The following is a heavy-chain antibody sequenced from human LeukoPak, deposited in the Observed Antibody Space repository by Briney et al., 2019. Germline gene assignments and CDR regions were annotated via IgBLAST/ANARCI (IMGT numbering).Heavy chain of an antibody. J-gene: IGHJ6*03. CDR2: ISAYNGNT. D-gene: IGHD3-10*01. CDR1: GYTFTGYY. Sequence: AASVKVSCKASGYTFTGYYMHWVRQAPGQGLEWMGWISAYNGNTNYAQKLQGRVTMTTDTSTSTAYMELSSLRSEDTAVYYCARGPGSRVLGFGELFGRPNYYMDVWGKGTTVTVSS. V-gene: IGHV1-18*04. CDR3: ARGPGSRVLGFGELFGRPNYYMDV.